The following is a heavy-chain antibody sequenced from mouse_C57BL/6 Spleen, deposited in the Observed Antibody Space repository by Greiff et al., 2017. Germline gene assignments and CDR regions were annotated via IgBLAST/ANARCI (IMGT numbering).Heavy chain of an antibody. D-gene: IGHD1-1*01. V-gene: IGHV1-39*01. Sequence: VQLQQSGPELVKPGASVKISCKASGYSFTDYNMNWVKQSNGKSLEWIGVINPNYGTTSYNQKFKGKATLTVDQSSSTAYMQLNSLTSEDSAVXYCARDLSTTVVGDWYFDVWGTGTTVTVSS. J-gene: IGHJ1*03. CDR2: INPNYGTT. CDR1: GYSFTDYN. CDR3: ARDLSTTVVGDWYFDV.